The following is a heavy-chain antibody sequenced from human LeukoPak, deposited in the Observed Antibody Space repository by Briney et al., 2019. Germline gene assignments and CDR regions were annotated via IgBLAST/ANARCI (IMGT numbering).Heavy chain of an antibody. D-gene: IGHD3-10*01. CDR3: AIIRGLDLHYYYYMDV. CDR2: ISSNGGNT. CDR1: GFTFSGYA. V-gene: IGHV3-64*01. J-gene: IGHJ6*03. Sequence: PGGSLRLSCAASGFTFSGYAMRWVRQAPGKGLEYVSAISSNGGNTYYANSVKGRFTISRDNSKNTLYVQMGSLRAEDMAVYYCAIIRGLDLHYYYYMDVWGKGTTVTVSS.